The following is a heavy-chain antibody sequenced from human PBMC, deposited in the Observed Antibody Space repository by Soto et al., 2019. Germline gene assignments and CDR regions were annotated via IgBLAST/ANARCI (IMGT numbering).Heavy chain of an antibody. CDR1: GFTFSSYS. Sequence: EVQLVESGGGLVKPGGSLRLSCAASGFTFSSYSMNWVRQAPGKGLEWVSSISSSSSYIYYADSVKGRFTISRDNAKNSLYLQMNSLRAEDTAVYYCAREGIAARYYYYYYMDVWGKGTTVTVSS. V-gene: IGHV3-21*01. D-gene: IGHD6-13*01. CDR2: ISSSSSYI. J-gene: IGHJ6*03. CDR3: AREGIAARYYYYYYMDV.